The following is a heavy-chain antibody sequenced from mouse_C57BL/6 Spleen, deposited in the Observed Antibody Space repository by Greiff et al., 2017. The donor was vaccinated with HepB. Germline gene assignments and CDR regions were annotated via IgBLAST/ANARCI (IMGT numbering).Heavy chain of an antibody. D-gene: IGHD3-2*02. V-gene: IGHV3-6*01. CDR3: AREGFLFDY. CDR2: ISYDGSN. J-gene: IGHJ2*01. CDR1: GYSITSGYY. Sequence: EVQVVESGPGLVKPSQSLSLTCSVTGYSITSGYYWNWIRQFPGNKLEWMGYISYDGSNNYNPSLKNRISITRDTSKNQFFLKLNSVTTEDTATYYCAREGFLFDYWGQGTTLTVSS.